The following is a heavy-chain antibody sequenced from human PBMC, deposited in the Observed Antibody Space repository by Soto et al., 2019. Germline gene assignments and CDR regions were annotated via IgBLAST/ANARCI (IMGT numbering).Heavy chain of an antibody. V-gene: IGHV2-5*02. J-gene: IGHJ4*02. D-gene: IGHD3-3*01. CDR1: GFSLTTSGVG. CDR2: IYWDDDK. CDR3: AHRVLRTVFGLVTTTAIYFDF. Sequence: QITLNESGPTVVRPTETLTLTCRFSGFSLTTSGVGVGWIRQSPGKAPEWLALIYWDDDKRYSASLKSRLTIAKDTSKNQVVLTVSDLNPTDRATYYCAHRVLRTVFGLVTTTAIYFDFWGQGTPVAVS.